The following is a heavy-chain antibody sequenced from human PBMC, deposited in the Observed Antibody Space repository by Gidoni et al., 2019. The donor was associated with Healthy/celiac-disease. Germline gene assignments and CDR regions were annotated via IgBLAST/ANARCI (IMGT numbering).Heavy chain of an antibody. CDR3: ARVKPKYCSSTSCQGFDP. Sequence: QVQLVESGGGVVQHGRSLRLSCAASGLTFSSYGMHWVRPAPGKRLESVAVIWYDGSNKYYADSVKGRFTISRDNSKNTLYLQMNSLRAEDTAVYYCARVKPKYCSSTSCQGFDPWGQGTLVTVSS. V-gene: IGHV3-33*01. J-gene: IGHJ5*02. CDR1: GLTFSSYG. CDR2: IWYDGSNK. D-gene: IGHD2-2*01.